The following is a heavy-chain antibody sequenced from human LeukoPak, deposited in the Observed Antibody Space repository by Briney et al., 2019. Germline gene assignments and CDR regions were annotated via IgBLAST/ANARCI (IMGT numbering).Heavy chain of an antibody. D-gene: IGHD1-26*01. CDR1: GGSISSYY. Sequence: SETLYLTCTVSGGSISSYYWSWIRQPAGKGLEWVGRIYSSGSTNDNPSLKRRATMSVDTSKNQFSLKLTSVTAADTAVYYCARARSGSLDYWGQGTLVTVSS. V-gene: IGHV4-4*07. CDR3: ARARSGSLDY. J-gene: IGHJ4*02. CDR2: IYSSGST.